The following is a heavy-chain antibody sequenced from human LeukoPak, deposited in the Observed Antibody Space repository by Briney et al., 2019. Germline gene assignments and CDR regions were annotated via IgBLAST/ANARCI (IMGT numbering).Heavy chain of an antibody. CDR2: IIPILGIA. D-gene: IGHD1-26*01. J-gene: IGHJ6*02. CDR3: ATDSGSYGACYYYGMDV. CDR1: GGTFSSYA. Sequence: GASVKVSCKASGGTFSSYAISWVRQAPGQGLEWMGRIIPILGIANYAQKFQGRVTITADKSTSTAYMELSSLRSEDTAVYYCATDSGSYGACYYYGMDVWGQGTTVTVSS. V-gene: IGHV1-69*04.